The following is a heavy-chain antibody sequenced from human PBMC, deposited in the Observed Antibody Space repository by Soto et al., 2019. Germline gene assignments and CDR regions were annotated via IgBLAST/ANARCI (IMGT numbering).Heavy chain of an antibody. Sequence: GGSLRLSCSTSGFTFEDYAVHWVRQSSRKGLEWVSFINADGSDRYYADSVKGRFTISRDNTKGSFYLQMDRLRLEDTAIYYCAKVKFYFDSSPFDSWGQGTLVTVSS. CDR1: GFTFEDYA. CDR2: INADGSDR. V-gene: IGHV3-43D*04. D-gene: IGHD1-26*01. CDR3: AKVKFYFDSSPFDS. J-gene: IGHJ4*02.